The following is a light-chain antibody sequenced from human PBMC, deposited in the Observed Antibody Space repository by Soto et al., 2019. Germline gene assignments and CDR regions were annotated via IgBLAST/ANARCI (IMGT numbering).Light chain of an antibody. V-gene: IGLV2-14*01. CDR1: SSDVGGYDY. CDR3: HSYTSSSTPYV. Sequence: QSALTQPASVSGSPGQSITISCTGTSSDVGGYDYVSWYQQHPGKAPKLMIYEVSNRPSGVSNRFSGSKSGNTASLTISGLQAEDEADYYCHSYTSSSTPYVFGTGTKLTVL. CDR2: EVS. J-gene: IGLJ1*01.